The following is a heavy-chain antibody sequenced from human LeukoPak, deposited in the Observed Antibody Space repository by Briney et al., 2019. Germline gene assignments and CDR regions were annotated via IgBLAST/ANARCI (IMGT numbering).Heavy chain of an antibody. CDR2: ISGDGGST. J-gene: IGHJ4*02. CDR3: AKDSQSTDMVRGPMGGY. Sequence: GGSLRLSCAASGFTFDDYAMHWVRQAPGKGLEWVSLISGDGGSTYYADSVKGRFTISRDNSKNSLYLQMNSLRTEDTALYYCAKDSQSTDMVRGPMGGYWGQGTLATVSS. CDR1: GFTFDDYA. V-gene: IGHV3-43*02. D-gene: IGHD3-10*01.